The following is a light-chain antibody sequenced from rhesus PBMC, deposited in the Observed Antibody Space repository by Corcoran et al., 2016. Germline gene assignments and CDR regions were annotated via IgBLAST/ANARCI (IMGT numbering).Light chain of an antibody. CDR1: QGIRNN. Sequence: DIQMTQSPSSLSASVGDRVTITCQASQGIRNNVAWYQQKPGKVPKLLIFKASPLHSGVPSRLSGGGSGTAFTLTISSLQPEDFATYYCQHGYGTPWTFGQGTKVEIK. J-gene: IGKJ1*01. CDR3: QHGYGTPWT. V-gene: IGKV1-25*01. CDR2: KAS.